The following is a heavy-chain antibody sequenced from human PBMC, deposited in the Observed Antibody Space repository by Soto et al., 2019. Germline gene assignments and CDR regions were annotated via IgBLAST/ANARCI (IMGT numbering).Heavy chain of an antibody. CDR1: GGSVNGYY. CDR2: INHTGGT. J-gene: IGHJ5*02. Sequence: PSETLSLTCTVYGGSVNGYYWNWIRQPPGKGLEWIGEINHTGGTHYNPSLKSRVTMSVDTSKNQFSLRLSSVTAEDTAIYYCANRTTVFGLTIPQFAPWGQGTQVTVSS. D-gene: IGHD3-3*01. CDR3: ANRTTVFGLTIPQFAP. V-gene: IGHV4-34*01.